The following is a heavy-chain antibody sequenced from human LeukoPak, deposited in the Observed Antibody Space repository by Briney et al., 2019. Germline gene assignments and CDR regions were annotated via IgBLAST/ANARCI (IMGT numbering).Heavy chain of an antibody. V-gene: IGHV3-48*03. Sequence: PGGSLRLSCAASGFTFSSYEMNWVRQAPGKGLEWVSYISSSGSTIYYADSVKGRFTISRDNAKNSLYLQMNSLRAEDTAVYYCARSHLWLGELFSLYYFDYWGQGTLVTVSS. CDR3: ARSHLWLGELFSLYYFDY. CDR2: ISSSGSTI. J-gene: IGHJ4*02. CDR1: GFTFSSYE. D-gene: IGHD3-10*01.